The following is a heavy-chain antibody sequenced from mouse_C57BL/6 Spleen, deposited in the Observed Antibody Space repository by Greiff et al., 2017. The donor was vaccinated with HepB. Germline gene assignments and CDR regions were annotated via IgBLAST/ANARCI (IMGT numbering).Heavy chain of an antibody. D-gene: IGHD1-1*01. CDR3: ARGDYGSSYWYFDV. CDR1: GYSFTDYN. V-gene: IGHV1-39*01. Sequence: EVKLVESGPELVKPGASVKISCKASGYSFTDYNMNWVKQSNGKSLEWIGVINPNYGTTSYNQEFKGKATLTVDQSSSTAYMQLNSLTSEDSAVYYCARGDYGSSYWYFDVWGTGTTVTVSS. J-gene: IGHJ1*03. CDR2: INPNYGTT.